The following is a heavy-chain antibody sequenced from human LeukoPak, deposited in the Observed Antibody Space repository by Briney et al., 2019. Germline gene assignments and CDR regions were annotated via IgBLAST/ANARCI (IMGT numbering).Heavy chain of an antibody. CDR2: IYYSGST. Sequence: SETLSLTCTVSGGSISSYYWGWIRQPPGKGLEWIGYIYYSGSTNYNPSLKSRVTISVDTSKNQFSLKLSSVTAADTAVYYCARGGGYCSSTSCPTFGPWGQGTLVTVSS. D-gene: IGHD2-2*01. V-gene: IGHV4-59*01. CDR3: ARGGGYCSSTSCPTFGP. CDR1: GGSISSYY. J-gene: IGHJ5*02.